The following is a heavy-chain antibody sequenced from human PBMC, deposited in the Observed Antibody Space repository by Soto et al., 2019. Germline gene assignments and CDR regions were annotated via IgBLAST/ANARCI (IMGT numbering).Heavy chain of an antibody. V-gene: IGHV3-21*04. D-gene: IGHD3-22*01. J-gene: IGHJ3*02. CDR3: ASASYYYDSSGYSDAFDI. CDR2: ISSSSSYI. Sequence: PGGSLRLSCAASGFTFSSYSMNWVRQAPGKGLEWVSSISSSSSYIYYADSVKGRFTISRDNAKNSLYLQMNSLRAEDTAVYYCASASYYYDSSGYSDAFDIWGQGTMVTVSS. CDR1: GFTFSSYS.